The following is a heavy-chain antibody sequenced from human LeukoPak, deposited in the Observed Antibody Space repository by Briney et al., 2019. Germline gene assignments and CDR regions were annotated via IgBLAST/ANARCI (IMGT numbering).Heavy chain of an antibody. Sequence: PGGSLRLSCAASGFTFSSYAMHWVRQAPGKGLEWVAVISYDGSNKYYADSVKGRFTISRDNSKNTLYLQMNSLRAEDTAIYYCARSSGWYHRGPDYYYYYMDVWGKGTTVTVS. CDR2: ISYDGSNK. V-gene: IGHV3-30*04. CDR3: ARSSGWYHRGPDYYYYYMDV. J-gene: IGHJ6*03. D-gene: IGHD6-19*01. CDR1: GFTFSSYA.